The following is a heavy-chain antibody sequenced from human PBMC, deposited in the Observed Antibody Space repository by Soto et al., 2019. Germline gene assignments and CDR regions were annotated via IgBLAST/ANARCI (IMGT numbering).Heavy chain of an antibody. CDR3: ARGGAIFGVLIQGEGYYYGMDV. Sequence: VQLVQSGAEVKKPGSSVKVSCKASGGTFSRYAISWVRQAPGQGLEWMGGIIPILATTNYAQKFQGRVTITADESTSTAYMELSSLRSEDTAVYYCARGGAIFGVLIQGEGYYYGMDVWGQGTTVTVSS. V-gene: IGHV1-69*01. J-gene: IGHJ6*02. D-gene: IGHD3-3*01. CDR1: GGTFSRYA. CDR2: IIPILATT.